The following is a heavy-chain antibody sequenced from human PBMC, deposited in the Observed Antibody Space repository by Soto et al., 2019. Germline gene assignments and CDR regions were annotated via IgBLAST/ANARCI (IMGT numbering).Heavy chain of an antibody. J-gene: IGHJ1*01. CDR3: AKWGSRVIAAGKGEYFQH. CDR1: GFTFSSYG. V-gene: IGHV3-30*18. Sequence: QVQLVESGGGVVQPGRSLRLSCAASGFTFSSYGMHWVRQAPGKGLEWVAVISYDGSNKYYADSVKGRFTISRDNSKNTLYLQMNSLRAEDTAVYYCAKWGSRVIAAGKGEYFQHWGQGTLVTVSS. D-gene: IGHD6-13*01. CDR2: ISYDGSNK.